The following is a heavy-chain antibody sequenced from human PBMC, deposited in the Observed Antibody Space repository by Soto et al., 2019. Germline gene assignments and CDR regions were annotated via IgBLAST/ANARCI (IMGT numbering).Heavy chain of an antibody. J-gene: IGHJ5*02. CDR1: GYTFTSYG. CDR3: ARGHVTVTTGWNWFDP. Sequence: QVQLVQSGAEVKKPGASVKVSCKSSGYTFTSYGISWVRQAPGQGLEWMGWISAYNGNTNYAQKLQGRVTMTTDTSTSTDYMELRSLSSADTAVYYCARGHVTVTTGWNWFDPWGQGTQVTFSS. CDR2: ISAYNGNT. V-gene: IGHV1-18*01. D-gene: IGHD4-17*01.